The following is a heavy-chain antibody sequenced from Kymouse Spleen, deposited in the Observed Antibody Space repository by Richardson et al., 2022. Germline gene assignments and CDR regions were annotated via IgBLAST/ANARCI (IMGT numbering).Heavy chain of an antibody. CDR3: TTDSNYLYYYYYGMDV. CDR2: IKSKTDGGTT. Sequence: EVQLVESGGGLVKPGGSLRLSCAASGFTFSNAWMSWVRQAPGKGLEWVGRIKSKTDGGTTDYAAPVKGRFTISRDDSKNTLYLQMNSLKTEDTAVYYCTTDSNYLYYYYYGMDVWGQGTTVTVSS. J-gene: IGHJ6*02. V-gene: IGHV3-15*01. CDR1: GFTFSNAW. D-gene: IGHD4-11,IGHD4-11*01.